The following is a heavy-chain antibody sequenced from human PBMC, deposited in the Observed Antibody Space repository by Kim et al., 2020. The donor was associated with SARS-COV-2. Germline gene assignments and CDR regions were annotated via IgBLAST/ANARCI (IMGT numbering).Heavy chain of an antibody. CDR2: IYYSGST. D-gene: IGHD2-2*01. Sequence: SETLSLTCTVSGGSISSSSYYWGWIRQPPGKGLEWIGSIYYSGSTYYNPSLKSRVTISVDTSKNQFSLKLSSVTAADTAVYYCARRRGYCSSTSCYLPMWGDRYFDLWGRGTLVTVSS. J-gene: IGHJ2*01. CDR1: GGSISSSSYY. V-gene: IGHV4-39*01. CDR3: ARRRGYCSSTSCYLPMWGDRYFDL.